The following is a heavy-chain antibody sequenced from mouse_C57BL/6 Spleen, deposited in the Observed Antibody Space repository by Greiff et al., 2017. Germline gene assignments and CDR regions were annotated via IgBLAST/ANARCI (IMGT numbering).Heavy chain of an antibody. J-gene: IGHJ2*01. CDR1: GFNINDYY. V-gene: IGHV14-1*01. Sequence: EVQLQQSGAELVRPGASVKLSCTASGFNINDYYMHWVKQRPEQGLEWIGRIDPADGDTEYAPKFQGKATMTADTSANTAYLQLSSLTSEDTAVYYCTTTVVARDDWGKGTTLTVSS. D-gene: IGHD1-1*01. CDR3: TTTVVARDD. CDR2: IDPADGDT.